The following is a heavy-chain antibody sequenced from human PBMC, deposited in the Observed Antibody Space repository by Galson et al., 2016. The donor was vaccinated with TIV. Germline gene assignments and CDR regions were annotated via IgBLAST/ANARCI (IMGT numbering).Heavy chain of an antibody. J-gene: IGHJ3*01. V-gene: IGHV3-30*18. CDR2: ISYGGRET. Sequence: SLRLSCAASGFYFSAYGMHWVRQAPGKGLEWVAVISYGGRETQYADSVKGRSTVSRDNSKNTLYLDMNSLRPEDTAVYYCAKSLHDSFGPNDAWGQGTMVTVSS. D-gene: IGHD3-22*01. CDR1: GFYFSAYG. CDR3: AKSLHDSFGPNDA.